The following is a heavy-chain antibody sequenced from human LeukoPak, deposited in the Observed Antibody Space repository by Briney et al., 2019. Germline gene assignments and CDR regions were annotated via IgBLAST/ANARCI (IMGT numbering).Heavy chain of an antibody. CDR3: ARRRGGQFDWLLYVGEAFDI. CDR1: GGSISTYY. J-gene: IGHJ3*02. V-gene: IGHV4-59*01. CDR2: IYYSGST. Sequence: SETLSLTCTVSGGSISTYYWSWIRQPPGKGLEWIGYIYYSGSTNYNPSLKSRVTISVDTSKNQFSLKLTSVTAADTAVYYCARRRGGQFDWLLYVGEAFDIWGQGSMVTVSS. D-gene: IGHD3-9*01.